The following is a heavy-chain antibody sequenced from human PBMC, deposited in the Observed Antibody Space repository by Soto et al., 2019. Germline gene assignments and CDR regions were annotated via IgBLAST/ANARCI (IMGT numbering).Heavy chain of an antibody. V-gene: IGHV3-30-3*01. Sequence: QVQLVESGGGVVQPGRSLRLSCAASGFTFSSYAMHWVRQAPGKGLEWVAVISYDGSNKYYADSVKGRFTISRDNSKNTLYLQMNSLRAEDTAVYYCARATADRRDGYNLGYWGQGTLVTVSS. J-gene: IGHJ4*02. D-gene: IGHD5-12*01. CDR2: ISYDGSNK. CDR3: ARATADRRDGYNLGY. CDR1: GFTFSSYA.